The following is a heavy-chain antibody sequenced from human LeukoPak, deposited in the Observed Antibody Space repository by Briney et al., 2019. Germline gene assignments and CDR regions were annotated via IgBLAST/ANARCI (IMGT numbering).Heavy chain of an antibody. D-gene: IGHD6-13*01. CDR3: GCIAAAGTGGADY. CDR1: GDSINSGSYY. J-gene: IGHJ4*02. V-gene: IGHV4-61*02. CDR2: IYTSGST. Sequence: SETLSLTCTVSGDSINSGSYYWSWLRQPAGKGLEWIGRIYTSGSTNYNPSLKSRVTISVDTSKNQFSLKLSSVTAADTAVYYCGCIAAAGTGGADYWGQGTLVTVSS.